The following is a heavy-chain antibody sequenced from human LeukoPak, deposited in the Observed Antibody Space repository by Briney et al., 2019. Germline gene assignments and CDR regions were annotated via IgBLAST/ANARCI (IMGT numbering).Heavy chain of an antibody. CDR2: ISFDGNNK. V-gene: IGHV3-30*04. J-gene: IGHJ6*03. CDR1: GFIFSNSA. D-gene: IGHD6-6*01. CDR3: ARDPKSSGYYYHYMDV. Sequence: GGSLRLSCAASGFIFSNSAMYWVRQAPGKGLERVAVISFDGNNKYEADSVKGRFTISGGNSRNTLYLQMNSLRVDDTAVYYCARDPKSSGYYYHYMDVWGKGTTVIVSS.